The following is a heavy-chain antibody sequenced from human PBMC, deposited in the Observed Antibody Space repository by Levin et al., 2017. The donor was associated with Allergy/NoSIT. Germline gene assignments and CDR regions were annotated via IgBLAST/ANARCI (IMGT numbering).Heavy chain of an antibody. CDR1: GFTFSSYG. Sequence: PGESLKISCAASGFTFSSYGMHWVRQAPGKGLEWVAVIWYDGSNKYYADSVKGRFTISRDNSKNTLYLQMNSLRAEDTAVYYCAREGYSSSWYRRFLSLDYWGQGTLVTVSS. CDR3: AREGYSSSWYRRFLSLDY. J-gene: IGHJ4*02. CDR2: IWYDGSNK. D-gene: IGHD6-13*01. V-gene: IGHV3-33*01.